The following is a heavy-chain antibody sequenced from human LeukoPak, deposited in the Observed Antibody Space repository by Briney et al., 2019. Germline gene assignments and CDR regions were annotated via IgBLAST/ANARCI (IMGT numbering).Heavy chain of an antibody. CDR1: GYTFTGYY. Sequence: ASVKVSCKASGYTFTGYYMHWIRQAPGQGLEWMGWINLNSGDTHYAQKLQGRVSMTRDMSITTAYMELRSLISDDTAVVYCVRVHDSGSAGGFWGQGTPVTVSS. CDR2: INLNSGDT. CDR3: VRVHDSGSAGGF. D-gene: IGHD1-26*01. V-gene: IGHV1-2*02. J-gene: IGHJ4*02.